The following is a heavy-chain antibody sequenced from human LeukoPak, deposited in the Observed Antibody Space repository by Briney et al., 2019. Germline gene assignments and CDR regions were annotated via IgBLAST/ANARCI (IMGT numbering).Heavy chain of an antibody. J-gene: IGHJ6*03. D-gene: IGHD2-2*01. CDR2: IYYSGST. Sequence: SETLSLTCTVSGGSISSSSYYWGWIRQPPGKGLEGIGSIYYSGSTYYNPSLKSRVTISVDTSKNQFSLKLSSVTAADTAVYYCASPSVPAAIYYYSMDVWGKGTTVTAS. CDR3: ASPSVPAAIYYYSMDV. V-gene: IGHV4-39*01. CDR1: GGSISSSSYY.